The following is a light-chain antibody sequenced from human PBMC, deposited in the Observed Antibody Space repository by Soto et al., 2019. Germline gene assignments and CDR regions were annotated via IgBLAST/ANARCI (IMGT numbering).Light chain of an antibody. Sequence: DIRMTQSASSLSASFGDTVTITCGASQSISSHLNWYQQKPGKAPNLLMYTASNLQSGVPSRFSGSGYGTDFTLTISSLQTEDFATYYCQQSYSTPISFGQGTRLEIK. CDR2: TAS. CDR1: QSISSH. V-gene: IGKV1-39*01. J-gene: IGKJ5*01. CDR3: QQSYSTPIS.